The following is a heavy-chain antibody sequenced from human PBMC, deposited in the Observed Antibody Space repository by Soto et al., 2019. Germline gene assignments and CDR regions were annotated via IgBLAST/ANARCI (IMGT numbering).Heavy chain of an antibody. CDR2: IWNDGNGY. CDR3: ARRQISPPTRGAASARGGMDV. Sequence: QVQLVESGGGVVQPGRSLRLACAASGFTFNNYGMHWVRQAPGKGLEWVAVIWNDGNGYYYANSVKARFTISRDNSKKTVYLQMSRRRAEDTAVYYWARRQISPPTRGAASARGGMDVWGQGTTVTVSS. CDR1: GFTFNNYG. D-gene: IGHD6-13*01. J-gene: IGHJ6*02. V-gene: IGHV3-33*01.